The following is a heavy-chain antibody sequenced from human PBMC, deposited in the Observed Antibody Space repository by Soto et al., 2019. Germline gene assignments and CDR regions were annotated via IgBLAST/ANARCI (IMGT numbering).Heavy chain of an antibody. CDR3: ARALNGESYFDF. CDR2: INWNGGST. J-gene: IGHJ4*02. Sequence: LRLFCAAAGFIFDDYGLSWVRQGPGKGLEWVSGINWNGGSTGYADSVKGRFTISRDSAKNSLYLQLNSLRAEDTALYFCARALNGESYFDFWGQGTLVTVSS. D-gene: IGHD4-17*01. V-gene: IGHV3-20*04. CDR1: GFIFDDYG.